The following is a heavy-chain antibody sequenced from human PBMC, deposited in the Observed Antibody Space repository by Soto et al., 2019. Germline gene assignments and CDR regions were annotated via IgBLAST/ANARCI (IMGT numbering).Heavy chain of an antibody. V-gene: IGHV1-2*04. Sequence: QVQLVQSGAEVKKPGASVKVSCKASGYTFTGYYMHWVRQAPGQGLEWMGWINSNSGGTNYAQKFQGWVTMTRDTSISTAYMELRRLRSDDTAVYYCARGLGRTSGSYYPLPGDYWGQGTLVTVSS. CDR1: GYTFTGYY. D-gene: IGHD1-26*01. J-gene: IGHJ4*02. CDR2: INSNSGGT. CDR3: ARGLGRTSGSYYPLPGDY.